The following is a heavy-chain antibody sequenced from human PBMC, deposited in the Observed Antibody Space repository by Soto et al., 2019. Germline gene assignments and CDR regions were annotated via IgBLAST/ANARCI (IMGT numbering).Heavy chain of an antibody. CDR3: ATLHELEHAYDV. D-gene: IGHD1-1*01. V-gene: IGHV3-53*01. J-gene: IGHJ3*01. Sequence: DVQLVESGGGLIQPGESLRLSCAAFGFTISGKKYVAWVRQAPGKGLEWVSALYDLDGSFYAASVKGRFTTSSDSSKTTVYLQMNDLRPDDTAVDYCATLHELEHAYDVWGQGTTVTVSS. CDR2: LYDLDGS. CDR1: GFTISGKKY.